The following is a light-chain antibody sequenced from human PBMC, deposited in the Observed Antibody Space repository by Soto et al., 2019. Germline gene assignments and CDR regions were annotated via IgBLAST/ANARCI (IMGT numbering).Light chain of an antibody. V-gene: IGLV1-44*01. CDR1: SSNIGSKT. CDR2: NNH. CDR3: AAWDGSLNACV. Sequence: QSVLTQAPSASGTPGQRVTISCSGSSSNIGSKTVNWYQQLPGMAPKLLIFNNHQRPSGVPDRFYGSKSGTSASLAISGLQAEDEADYYCAAWDGSLNACVFGAGTKLTVL. J-gene: IGLJ1*01.